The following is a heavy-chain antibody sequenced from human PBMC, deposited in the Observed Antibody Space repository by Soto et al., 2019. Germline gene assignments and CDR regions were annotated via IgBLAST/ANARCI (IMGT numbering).Heavy chain of an antibody. Sequence: ELVESGGGVVQPGGSLRLSCAAAGNTFGGFGLHWVRQPPGKGLEWVSSISYDGAITYYGDSVRGRFTISRDNSKDTVYLQMNSLRADDTAMYYCAIQAWEPRSPFEPWGQGALVTVSS. CDR3: AIQAWEPRSPFEP. V-gene: IGHV3-30*03. CDR1: GNTFGGFG. D-gene: IGHD1-26*01. CDR2: ISYDGAIT. J-gene: IGHJ5*02.